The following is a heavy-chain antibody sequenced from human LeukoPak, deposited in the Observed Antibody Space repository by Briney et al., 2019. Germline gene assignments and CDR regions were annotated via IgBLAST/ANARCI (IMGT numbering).Heavy chain of an antibody. CDR2: LYHSRST. J-gene: IGHJ5*02. V-gene: IGHV4-59*12. D-gene: IGHD1-26*01. CDR1: GVSISGFY. Sequence: RPSETLSLTCTVSGVSISGFYWSWIRQSPGKGLEWIGWLYHSRSTNYNPSLKSRVTISVDTSKNQFSLKLSSVTAADTAVYYCAKNGQSGFSFDPWGQGTLVTVSS. CDR3: AKNGQSGFSFDP.